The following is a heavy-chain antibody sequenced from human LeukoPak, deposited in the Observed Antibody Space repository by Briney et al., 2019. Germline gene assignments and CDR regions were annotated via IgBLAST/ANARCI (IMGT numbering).Heavy chain of an antibody. CDR2: INPSGGST. Sequence: ASVTVSCKASVYTFTIYYIHWVRQAPAQGLEWMGIINPSGGSTSYAQKFQGRVTMTRDMSTSTVYMELSSLRSEDTAVYYCARIGGSHYIPDYWGQGTLVTVSS. J-gene: IGHJ4*02. D-gene: IGHD1-26*01. CDR1: VYTFTIYY. CDR3: ARIGGSHYIPDY. V-gene: IGHV1-46*01.